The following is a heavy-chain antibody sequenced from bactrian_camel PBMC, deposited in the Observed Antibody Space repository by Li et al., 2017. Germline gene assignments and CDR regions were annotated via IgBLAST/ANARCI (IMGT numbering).Heavy chain of an antibody. CDR3: AARGVFPGRAHLQALVCRSVYDYNY. CDR1: GFTVDDAD. D-gene: IGHD3*01. CDR2: IYRDGST. V-gene: IGHV3S66*01. Sequence: QLVESGGGSVQAGGSLRLSCAASGFTVDDADMAWYRQVPGRECELVSDIYRDGSTEYADSVKGRFTISQDRDENTLILQMNSLKPDDTAVYYCAARGVFPGRAHLQALVCRSVYDYNYWGQGTQVTVS. J-gene: IGHJ4*01.